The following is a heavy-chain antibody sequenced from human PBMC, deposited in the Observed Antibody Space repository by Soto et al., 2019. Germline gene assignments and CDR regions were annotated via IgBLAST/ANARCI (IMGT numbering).Heavy chain of an antibody. CDR2: IYYSGST. Sequence: QVHLQESGPGLVKPSQTLSLTCTVAGGTISSGGYYWSWIRQHPGKGLEWIGYIYYSGSTYYNPSLKSRVTISVDTSKNQFSLKLSSVTAADTAVYYCARVGGINWFDPWGQGTLVTVSS. V-gene: IGHV4-31*03. D-gene: IGHD1-20*01. CDR1: GGTISSGGYY. J-gene: IGHJ5*02. CDR3: ARVGGINWFDP.